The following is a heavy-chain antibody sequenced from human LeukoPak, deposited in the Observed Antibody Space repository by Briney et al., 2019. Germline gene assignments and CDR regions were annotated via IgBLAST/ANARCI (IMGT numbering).Heavy chain of an antibody. D-gene: IGHD3-10*01. CDR1: GFTFSSYW. CDR3: ARDADGVVDY. Sequence: PGGSLRLSCAASGFTFSSYWMSWVRQAPGKGLEWVAVISYDGRNKYYADSVKGRFTISRDNSKNTLYLQMNSLTAEDTALYYCARDADGVVDYWGQGTLVTVSS. CDR2: ISYDGRNK. J-gene: IGHJ4*02. V-gene: IGHV3-30*03.